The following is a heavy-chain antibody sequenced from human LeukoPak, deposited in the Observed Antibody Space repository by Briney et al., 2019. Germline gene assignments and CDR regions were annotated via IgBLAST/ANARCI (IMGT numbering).Heavy chain of an antibody. CDR1: GFTFSSYW. D-gene: IGHD3-16*01. V-gene: IGHV3-7*01. J-gene: IGHJ6*03. Sequence: GGSLRLSCAASGFTFSSYWMSWVRQAPGKGLEWVANIKQDGSEKYYVDSVKGRFTISRDNSKNTLYLQMNSLRAEDTAVYYCAKGGSANDYYYYYYMDVWGKGTTVTVSS. CDR3: AKGGSANDYYYYYYMDV. CDR2: IKQDGSEK.